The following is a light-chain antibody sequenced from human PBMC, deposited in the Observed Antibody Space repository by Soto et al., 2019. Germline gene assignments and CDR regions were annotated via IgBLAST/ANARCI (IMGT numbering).Light chain of an antibody. Sequence: EVVFTQSPVTLSLCPVERATLSCRASQSFRGLLAWYQQKPGQAPRLLIYDAYNRATGIPPRFSGSGSGTDFTLTISSLEPEDSAVYYCQQRHMWPITFGQGTRLEI. CDR2: DAY. V-gene: IGKV3-11*01. CDR3: QQRHMWPIT. J-gene: IGKJ5*01. CDR1: QSFRGL.